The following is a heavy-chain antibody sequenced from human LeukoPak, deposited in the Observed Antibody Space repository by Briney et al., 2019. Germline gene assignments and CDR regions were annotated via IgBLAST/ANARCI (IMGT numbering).Heavy chain of an antibody. CDR2: MSHDGSDK. Sequence: PGGSLRLSCAASGFTFGNYGMHWVRQAPGKGLEWVAVMSHDGSDKYYADSVKGRFTISRDNSKNTLYLQMNSLRAEDTAVYYCAKVGASEWSIVLGPVEYWGQGTLVTVSS. CDR3: AKVGASEWSIVLGPVEY. CDR1: GFTFGNYG. V-gene: IGHV3-30*18. D-gene: IGHD2-8*01. J-gene: IGHJ4*02.